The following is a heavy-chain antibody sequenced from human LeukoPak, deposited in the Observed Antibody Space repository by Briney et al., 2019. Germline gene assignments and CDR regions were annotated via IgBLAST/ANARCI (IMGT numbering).Heavy chain of an antibody. J-gene: IGHJ6*03. V-gene: IGHV3-23*01. CDR2: ISGSGGST. Sequence: GGSLRLSXAASGFTFSSYAMSWVRQAPGKGLEWVSAISGSGGSTYYADSVKGRFTISRDNSKNTLYLQMNSLRAEDTAVYYCAKGQQNWYYYMDVWGKGTTVTVSS. CDR1: GFTFSSYA. D-gene: IGHD1-1*01. CDR3: AKGQQNWYYYMDV.